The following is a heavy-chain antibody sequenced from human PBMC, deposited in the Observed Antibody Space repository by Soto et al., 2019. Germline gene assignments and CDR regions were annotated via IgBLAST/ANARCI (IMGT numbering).Heavy chain of an antibody. D-gene: IGHD3-3*01. V-gene: IGHV1-18*01. CDR2: ISAYNGNT. J-gene: IGHJ4*02. CDR1: GYTFTSYG. CDR3: ARALGKYYDFWSGYSTQFDY. Sequence: QVQLVQSGAEVKKPGASVKVSCKASGYTFTSYGISWVRQAPGQGLEWMGWISAYNGNTNYAQKLQGRVTMTTDTSTSTACMELRSMRSDDTAVYCCARALGKYYDFWSGYSTQFDYWGQGTLVTVSS.